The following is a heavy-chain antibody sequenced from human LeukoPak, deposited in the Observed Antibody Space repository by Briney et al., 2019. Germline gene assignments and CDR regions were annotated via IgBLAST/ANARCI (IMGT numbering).Heavy chain of an antibody. CDR3: ARGYFDSSYYAY. D-gene: IGHD3-22*01. Sequence: SETLSLTCTVSGDSISGGGYYWSWIRQHPGKGLEWIGYIYYSGSTNYNPSLKSRVTISVDTSKNQFSLKLSSVTAADTAVYYCARGYFDSSYYAYWGQGTLVTVSS. J-gene: IGHJ4*02. CDR2: IYYSGST. V-gene: IGHV4-61*08. CDR1: GDSISGGGYY.